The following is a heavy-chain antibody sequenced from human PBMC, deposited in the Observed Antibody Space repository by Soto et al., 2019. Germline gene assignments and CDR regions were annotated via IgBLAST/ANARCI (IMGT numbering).Heavy chain of an antibody. V-gene: IGHV1-18*01. J-gene: IGHJ4*02. CDR2: IYSKAGTI. CDR1: GYTFNDFG. D-gene: IGHD3-16*01. Sequence: QVQLVQSGAEVQKPGASVKVSCKTSGYTFNDFGITWVRQAPGLGLEWLGWIYSKAGTINFAPKFPGRVNMTPGPSPSPGFMGLAGPEFDRSAVFFFGRDIGFGIGHRGQGTLVTVS. CDR3: GRDIGFGIGH.